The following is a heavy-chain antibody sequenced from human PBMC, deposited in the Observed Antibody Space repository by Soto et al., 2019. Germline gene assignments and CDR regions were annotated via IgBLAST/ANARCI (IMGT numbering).Heavy chain of an antibody. D-gene: IGHD4-17*01. V-gene: IGHV1-8*01. Sequence: QVQLVQSGAEVKKSGASVKVSCKASGYTFTSHDINWVRQATGQGLEWMGWMNPNSGNTGYAQKFQGRVPMTRNTSISTAYVELSSLRSEDTAVYYCARWDYGYYARFDYWGQGTLVTVSS. CDR2: MNPNSGNT. CDR1: GYTFTSHD. CDR3: ARWDYGYYARFDY. J-gene: IGHJ4*02.